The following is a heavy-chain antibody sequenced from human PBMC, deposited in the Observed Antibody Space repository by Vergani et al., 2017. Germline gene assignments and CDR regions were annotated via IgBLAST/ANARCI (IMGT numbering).Heavy chain of an antibody. CDR3: ARDLRLLYNRFDP. D-gene: IGHD1-14*01. J-gene: IGHJ5*02. V-gene: IGHV3-33*01. Sequence: VPLVESGGGVVQPGRSLRLSCAASGFTFNQYGMHWVRQAPGKGLEWVAVKWYDGNNKQYADPVKGRFTISRDNSKSTMYLQMNSLRDEDTGVYYCARDLRLLYNRFDPWGQGTLVTVSS. CDR1: GFTFNQYG. CDR2: KWYDGNNK.